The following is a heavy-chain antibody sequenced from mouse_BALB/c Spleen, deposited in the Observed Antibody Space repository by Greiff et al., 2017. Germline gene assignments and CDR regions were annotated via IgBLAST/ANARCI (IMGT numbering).Heavy chain of an antibody. V-gene: IGHV1-14*01. CDR3: ARADGYYDYAMDY. CDR2: INPYNDGT. CDR1: GYTFTSYV. J-gene: IGHJ4*01. D-gene: IGHD2-3*01. Sequence: VQLKHSGPELVKPGASVKMSCKASGYTFTSYVMHWVKQKPGQGLEWIGYINPYNDGTKYNEKFKGKATLTSDKSSSTAYMELSSLTSEDSAVYYCARADGYYDYAMDYWGQGTSVTVSS.